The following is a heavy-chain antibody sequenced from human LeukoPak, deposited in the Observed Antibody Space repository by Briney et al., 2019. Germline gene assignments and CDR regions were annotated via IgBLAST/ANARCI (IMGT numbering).Heavy chain of an antibody. CDR2: INWNGGST. Sequence: GGSLRLSCAASGFTFDDYGMSWVRQAPGKGLEWVSGINWNGGSTGYADSVKGRFTISRDNAKNSLYLQMNSLRAEDTAVYYCSGEDELSRGYYYYYYYMDVWGKGTTVTVSS. CDR3: SGEDELSRGYYYYYYYMDV. CDR1: GFTFDDYG. J-gene: IGHJ6*03. V-gene: IGHV3-20*04. D-gene: IGHD3-16*02.